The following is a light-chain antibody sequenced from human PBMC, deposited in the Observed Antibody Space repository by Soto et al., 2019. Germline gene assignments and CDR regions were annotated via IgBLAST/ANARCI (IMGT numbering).Light chain of an antibody. CDR2: TGS. J-gene: IGKJ4*01. Sequence: DIQMTQSPSSVSASVGDRVTITCRASQAIDSWLAWYQQKPGEAPKLLIFTGSLLHSGVPPRFSGSGSGTDFTLTISSLQPEDFATYYCQQANSFPTFGGGTKVEIK. CDR3: QQANSFPT. CDR1: QAIDSW. V-gene: IGKV1-12*01.